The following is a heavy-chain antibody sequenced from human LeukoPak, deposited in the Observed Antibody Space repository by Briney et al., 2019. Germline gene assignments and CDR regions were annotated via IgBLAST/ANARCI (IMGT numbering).Heavy chain of an antibody. CDR3: ARHVKQWLVPYWFDP. V-gene: IGHV4-34*01. CDR2: INHSGST. J-gene: IGHJ5*02. CDR1: GGSFSGYY. Sequence: TSETLSLTCAVYGGSFSGYYWSWIRQPPGKGLEWIGEINHSGSTNYNPSLKSRVTISVDTSKNQFSLKLSSVTAADTAVYYCARHVKQWLVPYWFDPWGQGTLVTVSS. D-gene: IGHD6-19*01.